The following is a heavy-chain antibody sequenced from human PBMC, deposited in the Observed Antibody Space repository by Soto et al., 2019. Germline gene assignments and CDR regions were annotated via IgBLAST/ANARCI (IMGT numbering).Heavy chain of an antibody. D-gene: IGHD3-10*01. CDR3: RGGLDY. J-gene: IGHJ4*02. CDR1: GFTFSSYG. V-gene: IGHV3-30*03. Sequence: PGGSLRLSCAASGFTFSSYGMHWVRQAPGKGLEWVAVISYDGSNKYYADSVKGRFTISRDNSKNTLYLQMNSLRAEDTAVYYCRGGLDYWGQGTLVTVSS. CDR2: ISYDGSNK.